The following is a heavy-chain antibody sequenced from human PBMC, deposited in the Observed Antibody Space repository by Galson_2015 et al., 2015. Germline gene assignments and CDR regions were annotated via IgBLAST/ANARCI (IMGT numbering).Heavy chain of an antibody. J-gene: IGHJ4*02. V-gene: IGHV3-9*01. D-gene: IGHD6-13*01. CDR3: AKDYSPGIAAAGHFDY. CDR2: ISWNSGSI. Sequence: SLRLSCAASGFTFDDYAMHWVRQAPGKGLEWVSGISWNSGSIGYADSVKGRFTISRDNAKNSLYLQMNSLRAEDTALYYCAKDYSPGIAAAGHFDYWGQGTLVTVSS. CDR1: GFTFDDYA.